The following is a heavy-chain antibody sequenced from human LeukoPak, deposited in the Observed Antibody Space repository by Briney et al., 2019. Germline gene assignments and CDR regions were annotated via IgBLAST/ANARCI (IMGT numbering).Heavy chain of an antibody. V-gene: IGHV3-30*02. D-gene: IGHD1-14*01. J-gene: IGHJ4*02. CDR3: AKGDKPGY. Sequence: GGSLRLSCVTSGFTFSSYGMHWVRQAPGKGLEWVAFIRYDESNKYYADSVKGRFTISRDNSKNTLYLQMNSLRAEDTAVYYCAKGDKPGYWGQGTLITVSS. CDR1: GFTFSSYG. CDR2: IRYDESNK.